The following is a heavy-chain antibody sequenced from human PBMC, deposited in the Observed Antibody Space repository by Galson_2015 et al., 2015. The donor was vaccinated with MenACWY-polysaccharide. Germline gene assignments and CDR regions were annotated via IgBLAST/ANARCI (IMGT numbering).Heavy chain of an antibody. J-gene: IGHJ6*02. Sequence: SLRVSCAVSGFKFSNYWMTWVRQAPGKGLEWVANIKKDGSEKHYVDSVRGRFTISRDNALYLQMNSLRAEDTAVYFCARGHYGMDVWGQGTTVTVSS. CDR2: IKKDGSEK. CDR1: GFKFSNYW. V-gene: IGHV3-7*01. CDR3: ARGHYGMDV.